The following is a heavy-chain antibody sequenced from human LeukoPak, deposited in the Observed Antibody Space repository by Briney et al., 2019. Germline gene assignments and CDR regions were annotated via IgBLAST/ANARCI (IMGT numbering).Heavy chain of an antibody. V-gene: IGHV4-59*01. D-gene: IGHD6-13*01. J-gene: IGHJ4*02. CDR3: ARATAAGISSYFDY. CDR2: IYYSRST. Sequence: PSETLSLTCTVSGGSISSYYWSWIRQPPGKGLEWIGYIYYSRSTNYNPSLKSRVTISVDTSKNQFSLKLSSVTAADTAVYYCARATAAGISSYFDYWGQGTLVTVSS. CDR1: GGSISSYY.